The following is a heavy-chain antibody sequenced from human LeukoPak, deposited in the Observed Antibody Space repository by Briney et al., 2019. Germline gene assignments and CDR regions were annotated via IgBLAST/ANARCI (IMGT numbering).Heavy chain of an antibody. D-gene: IGHD5-12*01. CDR1: GGSISSSSYY. V-gene: IGHV4-39*07. CDR2: IYYSGST. Sequence: SETLSLTCTVSGGSISSSSYYWGWIRQPPGKGLEWIGSIYYSGSTYYNPSLKSRVTISVDTSKNQFSLKLSSVTAADTAVYYCARDSSVATIFHRFIGQFDPWGQGTLVTVSS. CDR3: ARDSSVATIFHRFIGQFDP. J-gene: IGHJ5*02.